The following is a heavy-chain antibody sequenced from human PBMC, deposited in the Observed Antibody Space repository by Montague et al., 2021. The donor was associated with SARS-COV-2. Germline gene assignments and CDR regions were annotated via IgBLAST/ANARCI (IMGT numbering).Heavy chain of an antibody. Sequence: SLRLSCAASGFTFSTYWMNWVRQAPGKGLEWVANVNEDGSEEYFVDSAKGRFTISRDNAKNSLFLQMNSLRAEDTAVYYCAREFDCWGQGTLVTVSS. J-gene: IGHJ4*02. V-gene: IGHV3-7*01. CDR3: AREFDC. CDR2: VNEDGSEE. CDR1: GFTFSTYW.